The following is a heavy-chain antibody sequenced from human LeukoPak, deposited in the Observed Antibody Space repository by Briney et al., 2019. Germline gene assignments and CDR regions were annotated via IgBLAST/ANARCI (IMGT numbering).Heavy chain of an antibody. CDR3: ANGAAGQYCTRTTCYR. CDR2: ISASGDNT. V-gene: IGHV3-23*01. J-gene: IGHJ4*02. CDR1: GFNFSSYS. D-gene: IGHD2-2*01. Sequence: GGSLRLSCAASGFNFSSYSMNWVRQAPGKGLEWVSAISASGDNTYYADSVRGRFTMSRDNSKNTVYLQMNSLRAEDTAVYYCANGAAGQYCTRTTCYRWGQGTLVTVSS.